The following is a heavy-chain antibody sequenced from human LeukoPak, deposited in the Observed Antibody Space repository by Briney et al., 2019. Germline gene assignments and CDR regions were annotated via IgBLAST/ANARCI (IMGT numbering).Heavy chain of an antibody. V-gene: IGHV4-34*01. Sequence: SETLSLTCAVYGGSFSGYYWSWIRQPPGKGLEWIGEINHSGSTNYNPSLKSRVTISVDTSKNQFSLKLSSVTAADTAVYYCARGRKAVGYWGQGTLVTVSS. CDR2: INHSGST. CDR1: GGSFSGYY. CDR3: ARGRKAVGY. D-gene: IGHD3-16*01. J-gene: IGHJ4*02.